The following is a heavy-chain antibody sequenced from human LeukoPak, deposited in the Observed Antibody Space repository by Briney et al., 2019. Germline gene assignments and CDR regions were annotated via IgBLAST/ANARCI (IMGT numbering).Heavy chain of an antibody. J-gene: IGHJ4*02. Sequence: GGSLRLSCAASRFTFSSYAMSWVRQAPGKGLEWVSAISGSGGSTYYADSVKGRFTISRDNSKNTLYLQMNSLRAEDTAVYYCAKDLDYYDSSGSWWGQGTLVTVSS. V-gene: IGHV3-23*01. CDR2: ISGSGGST. CDR1: RFTFSSYA. D-gene: IGHD3-22*01. CDR3: AKDLDYYDSSGSW.